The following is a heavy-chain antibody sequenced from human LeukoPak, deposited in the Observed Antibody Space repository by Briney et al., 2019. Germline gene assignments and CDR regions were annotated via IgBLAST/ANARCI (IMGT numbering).Heavy chain of an antibody. CDR2: IKQDGSEK. CDR1: GFTFSKYW. J-gene: IGHJ4*02. Sequence: GRSLRLSCAASGFTFSKYWMSWVRQAPGKGLEWVANIKQDGSEKHYVDSVKGRFTISRDNAKNSLYLQMNSLRAEDTAVYYCAGHGGTGYSSSWYFCRGQGTLVTVSS. V-gene: IGHV3-7*02. CDR3: AGHGGTGYSSSWYFC. D-gene: IGHD6-13*01.